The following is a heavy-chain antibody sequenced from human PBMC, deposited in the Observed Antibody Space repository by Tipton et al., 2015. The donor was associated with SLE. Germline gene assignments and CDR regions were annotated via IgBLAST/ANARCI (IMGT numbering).Heavy chain of an antibody. CDR2: IYYTGDT. CDR3: ARLSGSEPAF. CDR1: ADSIRRSY. V-gene: IGHV4-59*08. D-gene: IGHD1-26*01. J-gene: IGHJ6*02. Sequence: TLSLTCSVSADSIRRSYWSWVRQPPGKGLEWIGYIYYTGDTNYNPSLKSRVTISADTSKNQISLMLSSVTAADTAVYYRARLSGSEPAFWGQGTTVTVS.